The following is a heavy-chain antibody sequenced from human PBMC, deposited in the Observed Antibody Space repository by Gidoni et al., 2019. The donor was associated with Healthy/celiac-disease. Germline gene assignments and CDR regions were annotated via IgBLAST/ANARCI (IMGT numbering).Heavy chain of an antibody. CDR2: ISSSSSTI. D-gene: IGHD1-1*01. CDR3: ADNWGGY. CDR1: GFTFSSYS. Sequence: EVQLVESGGGWVQPGGSLRLSCAASGFTFSSYSMNWVRQAPGKGLECVSYISSSSSTIYYADSVKGRFTISRDNAKNSLYLQMNSLRAEDTAVYYCADNWGGYWGQGTLLTVSS. V-gene: IGHV3-48*01. J-gene: IGHJ4*02.